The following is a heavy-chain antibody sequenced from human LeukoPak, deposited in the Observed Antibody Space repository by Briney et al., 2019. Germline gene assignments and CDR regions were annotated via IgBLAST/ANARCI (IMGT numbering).Heavy chain of an antibody. J-gene: IGHJ4*02. D-gene: IGHD2-2*01. CDR3: ARALDSSSSRYQAFEE. CDR1: GFTFSNYW. V-gene: IGHV3-7*01. CDR2: IKQDESEK. Sequence: LSGGSLRLSCSASGFTFSNYWMSWVRRATGKGLEWVANIKQDESEKYYVDSVKGRFTISRDNAKSSLYLQMNSLRAEDTAVYYCARALDSSSSRYQAFEEWGQGTLVTVSS.